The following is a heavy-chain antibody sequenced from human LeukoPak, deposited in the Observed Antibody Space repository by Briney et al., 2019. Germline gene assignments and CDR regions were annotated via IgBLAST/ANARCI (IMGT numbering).Heavy chain of an antibody. J-gene: IGHJ4*02. Sequence: SETLSLTCAVYGGSFSGYYWSWIRQPPGKWLEWIGEINHSGSTNYNPSLKSRVTISVDTSKNQFSLKLSSVTAADTAVYYCARGQGLDDLWSGQDTDYWGQGTLVTVSS. D-gene: IGHD3-3*01. CDR3: ARGQGLDDLWSGQDTDY. V-gene: IGHV4-34*01. CDR2: INHSGST. CDR1: GGSFSGYY.